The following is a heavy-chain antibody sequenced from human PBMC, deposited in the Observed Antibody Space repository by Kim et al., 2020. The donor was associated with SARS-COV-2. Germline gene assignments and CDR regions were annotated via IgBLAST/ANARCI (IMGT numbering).Heavy chain of an antibody. V-gene: IGHV4-4*02. CDR2: IYHSGST. D-gene: IGHD3-10*01. CDR3: ARERVRYYYGSGSYYDYYGMDV. Sequence: SGTLSLTCAVSGGSISSSNWWSWVRQPPGKGLEWIWEIYHSGSTNYNPSLKSRVTIPVDKSKNQFSLKLSSVTAADTAVYYCARERVRYYYGSGSYYDYYGMDVWGQGTTITVSS. J-gene: IGHJ6*02. CDR1: GGSISSSNW.